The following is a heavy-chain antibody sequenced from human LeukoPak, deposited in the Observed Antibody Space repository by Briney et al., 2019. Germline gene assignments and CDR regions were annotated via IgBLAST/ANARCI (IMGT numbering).Heavy chain of an antibody. CDR3: ARQRGYSSSWYEAFDI. D-gene: IGHD6-13*01. CDR1: GGSISSYY. J-gene: IGHJ3*02. Sequence: SETLSLTCTVSGGSISSYYWSWIRQPPGKGLEWIGYIYYSGSTNYNPSLKSRVTISVDTSKNQFSLKLSSVTAADTAVYYCARQRGYSSSWYEAFDIWGQGTMVTVSS. CDR2: IYYSGST. V-gene: IGHV4-59*08.